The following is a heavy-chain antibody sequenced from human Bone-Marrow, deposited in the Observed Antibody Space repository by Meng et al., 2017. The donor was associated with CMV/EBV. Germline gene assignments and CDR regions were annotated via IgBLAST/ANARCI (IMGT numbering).Heavy chain of an antibody. Sequence: ASMKVSCKASGYTFTGYYMHWVRQAPGQGLEWMGWISAYNGNTNYAQKLQGRVTMTTDTSTSTAYMELRSLRSDDTAVYYCARGDLVGATTDYWGQGTLVTVSS. D-gene: IGHD1-26*01. J-gene: IGHJ4*02. CDR2: ISAYNGNT. CDR1: GYTFTGYY. V-gene: IGHV1-18*04. CDR3: ARGDLVGATTDY.